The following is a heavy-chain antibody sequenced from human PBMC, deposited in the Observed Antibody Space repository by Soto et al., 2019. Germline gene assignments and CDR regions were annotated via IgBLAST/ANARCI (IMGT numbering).Heavy chain of an antibody. J-gene: IGHJ4*02. CDR1: GFTFSSYA. CDR2: INNSGGST. D-gene: IGHD2-21*01. Sequence: GGSLRLSCAASGFTFSSYAMSWVRQAPGKGLEWVSAINNSGGSTYYADSVKGRFTISRDNSKNTLYLQMNSLRAEDTAVYYCAKVPSAYYFDYWGQGTLVTVSS. CDR3: AKVPSAYYFDY. V-gene: IGHV3-23*01.